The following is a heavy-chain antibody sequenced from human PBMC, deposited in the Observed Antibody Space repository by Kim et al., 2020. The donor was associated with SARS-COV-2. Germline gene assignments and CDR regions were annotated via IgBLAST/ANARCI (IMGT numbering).Heavy chain of an antibody. D-gene: IGHD3-10*01. CDR1: GYSISSGYY. CDR2: IYHSGST. Sequence: SETLSLTCTVSGYSISSGYYWGWIRQPPGEGLEWIGSIYHSGSTYYNPSLKSRDTISIDTSKNQFSLKLRSVTAADTAVYYCARVLASVTMVRGDSNWFDPWGQGTLVTVSS. J-gene: IGHJ5*02. CDR3: ARVLASVTMVRGDSNWFDP. V-gene: IGHV4-38-2*02.